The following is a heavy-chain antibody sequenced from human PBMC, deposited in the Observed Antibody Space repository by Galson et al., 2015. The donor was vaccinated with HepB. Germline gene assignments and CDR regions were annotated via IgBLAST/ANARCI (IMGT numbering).Heavy chain of an antibody. CDR3: ARGYSSGQSWFDP. CDR2: IYPGDSDT. D-gene: IGHD6-19*01. V-gene: IGHV5-51*01. CDR1: GYSYSTYW. J-gene: IGHJ5*02. Sequence: QSGAEVKKPGESLKISCTGSGYSYSTYWIGWVRQTPGKGLEWMGIIYPGDSDTRYSPSFQDQVTISADKSISTAYLQWSSLKASDTAMYYCARGYSSGQSWFDPWGQGTLVTVSS.